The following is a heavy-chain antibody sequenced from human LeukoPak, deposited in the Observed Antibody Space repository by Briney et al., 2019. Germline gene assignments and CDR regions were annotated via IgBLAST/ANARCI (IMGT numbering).Heavy chain of an antibody. CDR2: IKPDGSET. CDR1: GFAFSTYW. Sequence: GGSLRLSCAASGFAFSTYWMSWVRQAPGKGLEWVANIKPDGSETYYVDSVEGRFTISRDNSKSTLYLQMNSLRVEDTAVYYCAKDPMWFGEGGYKYYMDVWGKGTTVTVSS. CDR3: AKDPMWFGEGGYKYYMDV. V-gene: IGHV3-7*03. D-gene: IGHD3-10*01. J-gene: IGHJ6*03.